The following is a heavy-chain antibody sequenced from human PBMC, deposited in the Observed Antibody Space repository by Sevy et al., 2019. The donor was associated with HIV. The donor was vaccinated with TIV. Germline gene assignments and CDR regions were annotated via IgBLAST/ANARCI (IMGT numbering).Heavy chain of an antibody. CDR3: ARVAYYDFWSGSLLGHYYYYGMDV. CDR1: GFTFSNYA. D-gene: IGHD3-3*01. V-gene: IGHV3-30-3*01. Sequence: GGSLRLSCAASGFTFSNYAMHWVRQAPGKGLEWVAVISFDGSNKYYADSVKGRFTISRDNAKNSLYLQMNSLRAEDTAVYYCARVAYYDFWSGSLLGHYYYYGMDVWGQGTTVTVSS. J-gene: IGHJ6*02. CDR2: ISFDGSNK.